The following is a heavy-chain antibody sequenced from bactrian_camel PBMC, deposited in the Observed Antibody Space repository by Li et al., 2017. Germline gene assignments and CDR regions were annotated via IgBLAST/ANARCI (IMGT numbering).Heavy chain of an antibody. J-gene: IGHJ4*01. Sequence: HVQLVESGGGSVQAGGSLRLSCKVSGHSRGSNCVGWYRLPPGRAPAEREGIAAIDTGDGSTYYLNSVEGRYTISHDNAKNTLYLQMNSLEPEDTAIYYCAAAKGLPDLLRGGYLSARSYNYWGRGTQVTVS. V-gene: IGHV3S45*01. D-gene: IGHD3*01. CDR2: IDTGDGST. CDR3: AAAKGLPDLLRGGYLSARSYNY. CDR1: GHSRGSNC.